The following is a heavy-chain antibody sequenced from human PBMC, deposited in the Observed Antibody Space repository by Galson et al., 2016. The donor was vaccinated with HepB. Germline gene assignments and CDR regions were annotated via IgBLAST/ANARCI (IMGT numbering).Heavy chain of an antibody. CDR3: ARDPSVGAESYLDY. CDR2: ISYDENN. V-gene: IGHV3-30*04. CDR1: GFTFSSYA. D-gene: IGHD1-26*01. Sequence: SLRLSCAASGFTFSSYAMHWVRQAPGKGLEWVAVISYDENNYYADSVKGRFTISRDNSKNTLYLQMNSLRAEDTAEYYCARDPSVGAESYLDYWGQGTLVTVSS. J-gene: IGHJ4*02.